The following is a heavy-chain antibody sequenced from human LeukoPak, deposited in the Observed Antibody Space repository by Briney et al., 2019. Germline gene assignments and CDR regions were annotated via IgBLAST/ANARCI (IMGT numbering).Heavy chain of an antibody. Sequence: SETLSLTCTVSCGSVSSYYWSWIRQPPGKGLEWIGYIYYSGSTNYNPSLKSRVTISVDTSKNQFSLKLSSVTAADTAVYYCASTTNYDILTGSRYGMDVWSQGTPVTVSS. CDR2: IYYSGST. D-gene: IGHD3-9*01. CDR1: CGSVSSYY. V-gene: IGHV4-59*08. J-gene: IGHJ6*02. CDR3: ASTTNYDILTGSRYGMDV.